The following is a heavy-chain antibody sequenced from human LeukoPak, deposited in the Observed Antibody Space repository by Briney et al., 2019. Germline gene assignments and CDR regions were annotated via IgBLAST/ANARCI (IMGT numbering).Heavy chain of an antibody. D-gene: IGHD6-13*01. CDR1: GYTFTKYG. J-gene: IGHJ2*01. CDR2: ISTYNGKT. CDR3: ARDGFSSSWPDYLDF. V-gene: IGHV1-18*01. Sequence: GASVKVSCKASGYTFTKYGISWVRQAPGQGLEWVGWISTYNGKTDYAQKFQGRVTMTTDTSTSTAYMELRSLRSDDTAVYYCARDGFSSSWPDYLDFWGRGSVVTVSS.